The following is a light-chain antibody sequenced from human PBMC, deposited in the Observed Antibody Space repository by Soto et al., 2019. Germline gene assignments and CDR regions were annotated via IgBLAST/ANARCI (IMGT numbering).Light chain of an antibody. CDR2: GAF. V-gene: IGKV1-12*01. CDR3: HQANSYPWT. CDR1: QDIGTW. Sequence: DIQMTQSPSSVSASVGDRVPIICRASQDIGTWLAWYQQKLGRTPKLLIYGAFTLQSGVPSRFSGSGSGTEFTPTISSLQAEDFASYYCHQANSYPWTFGQGTTVEI. J-gene: IGKJ1*01.